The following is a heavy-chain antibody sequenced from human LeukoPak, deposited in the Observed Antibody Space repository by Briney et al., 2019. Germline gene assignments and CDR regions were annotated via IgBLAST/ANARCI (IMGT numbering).Heavy chain of an antibody. Sequence: ASVKVSCKASGYTFTSYAMNWVRQAPGQGLEWMGWINTNTGNPTYAQGFTGRFVFSLDTSVSTAYLRISSLKAEDTAVYYCARDSGVDSSSWYGSLRYFDYWGQGTLVTVSS. CDR1: GYTFTSYA. D-gene: IGHD6-13*01. CDR3: ARDSGVDSSSWYGSLRYFDY. V-gene: IGHV7-4-1*02. J-gene: IGHJ4*02. CDR2: INTNTGNP.